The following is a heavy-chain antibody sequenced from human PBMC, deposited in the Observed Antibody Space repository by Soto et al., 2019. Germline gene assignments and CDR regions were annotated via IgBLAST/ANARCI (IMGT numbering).Heavy chain of an antibody. CDR1: GFTFSSYG. V-gene: IGHV3-33*01. J-gene: IGHJ4*02. CDR2: IWYDGSNK. D-gene: IGHD4-17*01. Sequence: QVQLVESGGGVVQPGRSLRLSCAASGFTFSSYGMHWVRQAPGKGLEWVAVIWYDGSNKYYADSVKGRFTISRDNSKNTLYLKMNSLRAEDTAVYYCARDYGDYVEGGYFDYWGQGTLVTVSS. CDR3: ARDYGDYVEGGYFDY.